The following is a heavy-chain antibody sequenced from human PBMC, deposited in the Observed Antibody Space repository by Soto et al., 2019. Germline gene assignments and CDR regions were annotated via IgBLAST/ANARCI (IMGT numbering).Heavy chain of an antibody. J-gene: IGHJ4*02. CDR1: GFTFSNHG. CDR3: ATFGGSSGIY. Sequence: GGSLRLSCAASGFTFSNHGMYWVRQAPGKGLVYVSHIKSDGSETNYADSVRGRFTISRDNAKNTLYLHMNSLRAEDTAVYYCATFGGSSGIYWGQGTLVTVSS. V-gene: IGHV3-74*01. D-gene: IGHD1-26*01. CDR2: IKSDGSET.